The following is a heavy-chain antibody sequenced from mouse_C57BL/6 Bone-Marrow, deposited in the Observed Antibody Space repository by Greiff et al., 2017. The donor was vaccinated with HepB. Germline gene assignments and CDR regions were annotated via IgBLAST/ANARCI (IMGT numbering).Heavy chain of an antibody. V-gene: IGHV5-15*01. CDR3: ARHYYYGSTDWYFDV. D-gene: IGHD1-1*01. CDR1: GFTFSDYG. Sequence: EVKLVESGGGLVQPGGSLKLSCAASGFTFSDYGMAWVRQAPRKGPEWVAFISNLAYSIYYADTVTGRFTISRENAKNTLYLEMSSLRSEDTAMYYCARHYYYGSTDWYFDVWGTGTTVTVSS. CDR2: ISNLAYSI. J-gene: IGHJ1*03.